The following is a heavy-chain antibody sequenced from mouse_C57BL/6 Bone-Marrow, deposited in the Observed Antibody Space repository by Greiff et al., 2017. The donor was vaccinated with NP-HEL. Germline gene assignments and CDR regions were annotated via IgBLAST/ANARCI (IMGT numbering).Heavy chain of an antibody. D-gene: IGHD4-1*01. Sequence: EVNVVESGGGLVKPGGSLKLSCAASGFTFSSYAMSWVRQTPEKRLEWVATISDGGSYTYYPDNVKGRFTISRDNAKNNLYLQISHLKSEDTAMYYCARGKLGRGARDYWGQGTSVTVSS. CDR3: ARGKLGRGARDY. CDR1: GFTFSSYA. V-gene: IGHV5-4*03. J-gene: IGHJ4*01. CDR2: ISDGGSYT.